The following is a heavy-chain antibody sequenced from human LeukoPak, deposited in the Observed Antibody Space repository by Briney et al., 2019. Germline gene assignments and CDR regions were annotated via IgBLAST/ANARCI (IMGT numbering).Heavy chain of an antibody. CDR3: ARETFRPSSGWYFDY. J-gene: IGHJ4*02. CDR1: GFTFSSYE. D-gene: IGHD6-19*01. V-gene: IGHV3-48*03. Sequence: GGPLRLSCAASGFTFSSYEMNWVRQAPGKGLEWVSYISSSGSTIYYADSVKGRFTISRDNAKNSLYLQMNSLRAEDTAVYYCARETFRPSSGWYFDYWGQGTLVTVSS. CDR2: ISSSGSTI.